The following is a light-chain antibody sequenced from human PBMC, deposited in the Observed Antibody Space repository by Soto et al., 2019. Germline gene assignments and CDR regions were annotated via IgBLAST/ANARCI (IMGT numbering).Light chain of an antibody. J-gene: IGLJ2*01. Sequence: NFMLTQPHSVSESPGKTVTISCTRSSGSIGSNSVQWYQQRPGSAPTTVIYEDDQRPSGVPNRFAGSIDRSSNSASLTISGLQTEDEAEYYCQSYDTHTVVFGGGTKLTVL. CDR1: SGSIGSNS. V-gene: IGLV6-57*04. CDR2: EDD. CDR3: QSYDTHTVV.